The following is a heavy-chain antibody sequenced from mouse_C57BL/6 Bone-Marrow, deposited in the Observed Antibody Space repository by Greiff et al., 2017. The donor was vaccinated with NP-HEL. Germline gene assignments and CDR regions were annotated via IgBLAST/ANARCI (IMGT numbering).Heavy chain of an antibody. CDR2: IHPNSGST. V-gene: IGHV1-64*01. CDR3: ARDGWNYYAWYFDV. CDR1: GYTFTSYW. Sequence: VQLQQPGAELVKPGASVKLSCKASGYTFTSYWMHWVKQRPGQGLEWIGMIHPNSGSTNYNEKFKSKATLTVDKCSSTAYMQLSSLTSEDSAVYYCARDGWNYYAWYFDVWGTGTTVTVSS. D-gene: IGHD1-1*01. J-gene: IGHJ1*03.